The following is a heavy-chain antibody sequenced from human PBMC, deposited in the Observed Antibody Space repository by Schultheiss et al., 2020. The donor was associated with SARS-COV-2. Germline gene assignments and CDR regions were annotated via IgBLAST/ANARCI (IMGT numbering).Heavy chain of an antibody. V-gene: IGHV3-23*01. J-gene: IGHJ4*02. Sequence: GESLKISCAASGFTFSDYYIDWVRQAPGKGLEWVSAISGSGGSTYYADSVKGRFTISRDNSKNTLYLQMNSLRAEDTAVYYCAKGYTVTNTFDYWGQGTLVTVSS. CDR3: AKGYTVTNTFDY. D-gene: IGHD4-17*01. CDR2: ISGSGGST. CDR1: GFTFSDYY.